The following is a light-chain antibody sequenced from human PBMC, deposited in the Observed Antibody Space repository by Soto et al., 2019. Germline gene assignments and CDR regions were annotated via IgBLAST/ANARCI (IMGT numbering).Light chain of an antibody. CDR1: TSNIGSIT. CDR3: AAWDTRLNVVL. CDR2: GDN. Sequence: QAVVTQPPSASGTPGQRVTITCSGGTSNIGSITVNWYQQLPGTAPKLLIRGDNQRPSGVPDRFSGSKTGTSVSLAISGLQSADEATYYCAAWDTRLNVVLFGGGTQLTVL. V-gene: IGLV1-44*01. J-gene: IGLJ3*02.